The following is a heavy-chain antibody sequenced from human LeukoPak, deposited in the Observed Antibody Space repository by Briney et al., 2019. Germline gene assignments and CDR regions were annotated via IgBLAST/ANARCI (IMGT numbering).Heavy chain of an antibody. Sequence: PSETLSLTCTVSGGSISSTSYYWGWIRQTPGKGLEWIGNMYYSGGSTYYNPSLESRVTISVDTSKNQSSLKLSSVTAADTAVYYCARSLSYYYDTSAYSWGQGTLVTVSP. CDR3: ARSLSYYYDTSAYS. J-gene: IGHJ5*02. V-gene: IGHV4-39*01. D-gene: IGHD3-22*01. CDR1: GGSISSTSYY. CDR2: MYYSGGST.